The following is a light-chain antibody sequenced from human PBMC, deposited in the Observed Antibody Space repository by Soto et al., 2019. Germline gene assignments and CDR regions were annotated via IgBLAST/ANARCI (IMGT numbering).Light chain of an antibody. CDR3: QQRGDWPPYT. CDR2: DAS. V-gene: IGKV3-11*01. Sequence: EIVLTQSPVTLSLSPGERATLSCRASQSISIYLAWYQQKPGQAPRLLIYDASNRATGIPARFSGSGSGTDFTLTISSLEPEDFAVYYCQQRGDWPPYTFGQGTKLEIK. CDR1: QSISIY. J-gene: IGKJ2*01.